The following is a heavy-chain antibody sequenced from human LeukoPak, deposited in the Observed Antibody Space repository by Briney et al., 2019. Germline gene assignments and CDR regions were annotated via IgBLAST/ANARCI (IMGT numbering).Heavy chain of an antibody. CDR3: ARKNDFEI. CDR1: GGSFSGYY. V-gene: IGHV4-34*01. CDR2: INHSGST. D-gene: IGHD2/OR15-2a*01. Sequence: SETLSLTCAVFGGSFSGYYWSWIRQSPGKGLECIGEINHSGSTNYNPSLKSRVTISVDTSKNQFSLNLSSVTAADTAVYYCARKNDFEIWGQGTLVTVSS. J-gene: IGHJ3*02.